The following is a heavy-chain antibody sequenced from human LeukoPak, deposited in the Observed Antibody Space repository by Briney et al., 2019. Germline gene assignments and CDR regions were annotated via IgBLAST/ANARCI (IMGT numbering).Heavy chain of an antibody. D-gene: IGHD3-22*01. CDR2: INPSGGST. CDR1: GYTFTSYY. CDR3: ARDLVYYYDSSGSFDY. J-gene: IGHJ4*02. Sequence: ASVKVSCKASGYTFTSYYMHWVRQAPGQGLEWMGIINPSGGSTSYAQKFQGRVTMTRDMSTSTVYMELSSLRSEDTAVYYCARDLVYYYDSSGSFDYWGQGTLVTVSS. V-gene: IGHV1-46*01.